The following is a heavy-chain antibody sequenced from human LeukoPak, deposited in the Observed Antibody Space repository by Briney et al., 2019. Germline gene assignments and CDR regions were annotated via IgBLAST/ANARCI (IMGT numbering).Heavy chain of an antibody. V-gene: IGHV1-2*06. CDR2: INPNSGGT. Sequence: ASVKVSCKASGYTFTGYYMHWVRQAPGQGPEWMGRINPNSGGTNYAQKFQGRVTMTRDTSISTAYMELSRLRSDDTAVYYCARDQDVGRITMIEYAFDIWGQGTMVTVSS. D-gene: IGHD3-22*01. CDR3: ARDQDVGRITMIEYAFDI. J-gene: IGHJ3*02. CDR1: GYTFTGYY.